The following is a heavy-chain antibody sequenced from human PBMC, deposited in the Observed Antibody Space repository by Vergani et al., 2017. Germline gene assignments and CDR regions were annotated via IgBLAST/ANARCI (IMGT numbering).Heavy chain of an antibody. CDR2: ISSSSSYI. CDR3: ARDNGFVVVTAIPPYYYYMDV. V-gene: IGHV3-21*01. CDR1: GFTFSSYS. J-gene: IGHJ6*03. D-gene: IGHD2-21*02. Sequence: EVQLVESGGGLVKPGGSLRLSCAASGFTFSSYSMNWVRQAPGKGLEWVSSISSSSSYIYYADSVKGRFTISRDNAKNSLYLQMNSLRAEDTAVYYCARDNGFVVVTAIPPYYYYMDVWGKGTTVTVSS.